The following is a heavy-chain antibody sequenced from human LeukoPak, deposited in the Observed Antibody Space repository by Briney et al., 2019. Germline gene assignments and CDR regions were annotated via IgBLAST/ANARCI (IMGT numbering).Heavy chain of an antibody. CDR3: ARGPYYYDSSGYFNDY. CDR1: GHTFTSYD. Sequence: ASVKVSCKASGHTFTSYDINWVRQATGQGLEWMGWMNPNSGNTGYAQKFQGRVTMTRNTSISTAYMELSSLKSEDTAVYYCARGPYYYDSSGYFNDYWGQGTLVTVSS. V-gene: IGHV1-8*01. CDR2: MNPNSGNT. D-gene: IGHD3-22*01. J-gene: IGHJ4*02.